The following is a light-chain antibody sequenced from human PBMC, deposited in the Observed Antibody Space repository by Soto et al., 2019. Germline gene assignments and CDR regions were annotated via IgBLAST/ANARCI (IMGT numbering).Light chain of an antibody. Sequence: DVQMTQSPSALSASVGGRITLTCRASQTIHSYVHWYQFKQGRAPQLLIQSASSLHSGVPSWFSGCGSGTQFTLIISSLQPEDPATYYCQQSFSTPWTFGQGTKGDIK. V-gene: IGKV1-39*01. CDR2: SAS. CDR1: QTIHSY. J-gene: IGKJ1*01. CDR3: QQSFSTPWT.